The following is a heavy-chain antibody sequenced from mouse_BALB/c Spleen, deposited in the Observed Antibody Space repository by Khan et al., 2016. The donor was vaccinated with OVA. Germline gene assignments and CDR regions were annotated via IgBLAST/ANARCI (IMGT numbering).Heavy chain of an antibody. CDR2: IWAGGST. CDR3: ARLEDI. Sequence: QVRLQQSGPGLVAPSQSLSITCTVSGFSLTSYGVHWVRQPPGKGLEWLGVIWAGGSTNYNSALMSRLSIIKDNSKSQVFLKMNSLRTDDTAMYYCARLEDIWGQGTTLTVSS. V-gene: IGHV2-9*02. J-gene: IGHJ2*01. CDR1: GFSLTSYG. D-gene: IGHD1-3*01.